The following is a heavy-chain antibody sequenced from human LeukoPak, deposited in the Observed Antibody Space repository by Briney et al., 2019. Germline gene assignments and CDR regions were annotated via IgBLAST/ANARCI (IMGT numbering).Heavy chain of an antibody. J-gene: IGHJ6*02. CDR3: ARGPLGPPYYYYYYGMDV. CDR2: IYPGDSDT. CDR1: GYSFTSYW. V-gene: IGHV5-51*01. Sequence: GESLKISCKGSGYSFTSYWIGWVRQLPGKGLEWMGIIYPGDSDTRYSPSFQGQVTISADKSISTAYLQWSSLKASDTAMYYCARGPLGPPYYYYYYGMDVWGQGTTVTVSS. D-gene: IGHD1-26*01.